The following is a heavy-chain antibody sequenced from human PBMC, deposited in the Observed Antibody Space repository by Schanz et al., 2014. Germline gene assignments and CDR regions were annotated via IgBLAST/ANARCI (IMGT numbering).Heavy chain of an antibody. V-gene: IGHV4-61*02. CDR2: VFPNGIT. D-gene: IGHD1-1*01. J-gene: IGHJ2*01. CDR3: ARDTTWRLDL. CDR1: GGSIRSGTYY. Sequence: QVQLQESGPGLVKPSQTLSLTCTVSGGSIRSGTYYWSWIRQPAGKALEWVGRVFPNGITNYNPSLKSRVPISLDTSKTEFSLTRTCLTAADTAVYYCARDTTWRLDLWGRGTLVTVSS.